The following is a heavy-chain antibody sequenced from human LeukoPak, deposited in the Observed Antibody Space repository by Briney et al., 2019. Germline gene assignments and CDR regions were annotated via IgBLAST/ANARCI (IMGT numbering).Heavy chain of an antibody. Sequence: GGSLRLSCAASGFTFSSYAMSWVRQAPGKGLEWVSAISGSGGSTYYADSVEGRFTISRDNSKNTLYLQMNSLRAEDTAVYYCAKVPYYYYYYMDVWGKGTTVTVSS. CDR1: GFTFSSYA. V-gene: IGHV3-23*01. CDR2: ISGSGGST. D-gene: IGHD3-10*01. J-gene: IGHJ6*03. CDR3: AKVPYYYYYYMDV.